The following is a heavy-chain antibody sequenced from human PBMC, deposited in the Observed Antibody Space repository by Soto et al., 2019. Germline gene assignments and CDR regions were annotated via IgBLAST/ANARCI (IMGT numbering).Heavy chain of an antibody. CDR2: INPNSGGT. D-gene: IGHD1-26*01. J-gene: IGHJ6*02. V-gene: IGHV1-2*04. Sequence: ASVKVSCKASGYTFTGYYMHWVRQAPGQGLEWMGWINPNSGGTNYAQKFQGWVTMTRDTSISTAYMELSRLRSDDTAVYYCARDREGGSYSAYYYYYGMDVWGQGTTVTVPS. CDR1: GYTFTGYY. CDR3: ARDREGGSYSAYYYYYGMDV.